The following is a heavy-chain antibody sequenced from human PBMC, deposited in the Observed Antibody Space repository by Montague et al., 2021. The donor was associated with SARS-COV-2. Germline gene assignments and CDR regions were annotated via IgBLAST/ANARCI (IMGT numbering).Heavy chain of an antibody. J-gene: IGHJ6*02. CDR1: GDSISGYY. D-gene: IGHD3-10*01. CDR3: ASGIYPSGSYYNRYYYGLNI. V-gene: IGHV4-34*01. CDR2: INHSANT. Sequence: SETLSLTCTVSGDSISGYYWSWIRQPPGKGLEWIGEINHSANTKYNPSLKSPVTISIDTSKNQFSLKMTSVTAADTATYYCASGIYPSGSYYNRYYYGLNIWGPGTTVIVSS.